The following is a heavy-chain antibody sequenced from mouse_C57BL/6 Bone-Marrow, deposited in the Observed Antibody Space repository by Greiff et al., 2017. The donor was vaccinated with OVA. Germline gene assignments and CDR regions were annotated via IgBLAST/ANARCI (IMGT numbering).Heavy chain of an antibody. CDR1: GFTFSDYY. CDR2: INYDGSST. Sequence: EVQVVESEGGLVQPGSSMKLSCTASGFTFSDYYMAWVRQVPEKGLEWVANINYDGSSTYYLDSLKSRFIISRDNAKNILYLQMSSLKSEDTATYYCARDRGYYGSLDYWGQGTTLTVSS. D-gene: IGHD1-1*01. J-gene: IGHJ2*01. V-gene: IGHV5-16*01. CDR3: ARDRGYYGSLDY.